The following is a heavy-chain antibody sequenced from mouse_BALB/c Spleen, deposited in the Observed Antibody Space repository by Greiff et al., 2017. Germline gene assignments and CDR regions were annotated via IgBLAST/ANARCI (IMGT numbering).Heavy chain of an antibody. CDR2: ISDGGSYT. Sequence: EVQLVESGGGLVKPGGSLKLSCAASGFTFSSYAMSWVRQTPEKRLEWVATISDGGSYTYYPDSVKGRFTISRDNAKNNLYLQMSSLKSEDTAMYYCARGAYYGVYFDYWGQGTTLTVSS. CDR3: ARGAYYGVYFDY. V-gene: IGHV5-4*01. CDR1: GFTFSSYA. J-gene: IGHJ2*01. D-gene: IGHD2-10*01.